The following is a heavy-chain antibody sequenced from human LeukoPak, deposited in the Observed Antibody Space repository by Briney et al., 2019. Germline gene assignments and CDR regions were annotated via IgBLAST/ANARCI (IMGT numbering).Heavy chain of an antibody. Sequence: PSETVSLTCTVSGGSMSSSSYYWGWLRQPPGKGLEWIGSAYYSGTTYCNPSLKSRVTISVDTPKNQFSLKLSFVTAADTAVYYCARPNYGDYIVDYWGQGALVTVSS. CDR2: AYYSGTT. CDR1: GGSMSSSSYY. J-gene: IGHJ4*02. V-gene: IGHV4-39*01. CDR3: ARPNYGDYIVDY. D-gene: IGHD4-17*01.